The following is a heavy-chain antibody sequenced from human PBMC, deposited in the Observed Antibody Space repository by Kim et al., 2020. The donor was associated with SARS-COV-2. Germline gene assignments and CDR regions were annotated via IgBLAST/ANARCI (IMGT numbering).Heavy chain of an antibody. J-gene: IGHJ5*02. CDR1: GFTFSNYN. CDR3: ARDTPRPYSSNWPGWFDP. V-gene: IGHV3-21*01. Sequence: GGSLRLSCAASGFTFSNYNMNWVRQAPGKGLEWVSSISSSSSYIYYADSVKGRFTISRDNAKNSLYLQMNSLRAEDTAVYYCARDTPRPYSSNWPGWFDPWGQGTLVTVSS. D-gene: IGHD6-13*01. CDR2: ISSSSSYI.